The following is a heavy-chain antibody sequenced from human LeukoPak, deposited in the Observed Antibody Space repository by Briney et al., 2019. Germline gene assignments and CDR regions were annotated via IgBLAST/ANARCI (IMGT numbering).Heavy chain of an antibody. CDR3: ARYTAMVPFDY. CDR1: GGTFTSHT. J-gene: IGHJ4*02. V-gene: IGHV1-69*05. CDR2: TIPFLGAA. D-gene: IGHD5-18*01. Sequence: SVKVSCKASGGTFTSHTITWVRQASGQGLEWMGGTIPFLGAAHTAQKFQGRVTITTDESTDTAYLELSSLRSEDTAVYYCARYTAMVPFDYWGQGTLVTVSS.